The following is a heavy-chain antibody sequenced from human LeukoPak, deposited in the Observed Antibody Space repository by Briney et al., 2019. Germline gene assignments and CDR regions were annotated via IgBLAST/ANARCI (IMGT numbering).Heavy chain of an antibody. V-gene: IGHV4-38-2*02. CDR3: ARPTMYSPRDWYFDL. D-gene: IGHD4-11*01. Sequence: SETLSLTCSVSCYSISNGYYWGWIRQPPGKGLEGIESIYHSGNTSYNPSLKSRGTISVDTSKNTFYMTLNHVPAADTAMYYCARPTMYSPRDWYFDLWGRGTLVTVSS. CDR2: IYHSGNT. J-gene: IGHJ2*01. CDR1: CYSISNGYY.